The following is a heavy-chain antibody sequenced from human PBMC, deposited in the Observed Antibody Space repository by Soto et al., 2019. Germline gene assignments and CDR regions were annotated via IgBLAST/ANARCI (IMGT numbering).Heavy chain of an antibody. D-gene: IGHD3-16*01. J-gene: IGHJ3*02. CDR3: AKVNGYGGNPHEGFDI. CDR2: ISGNGGST. V-gene: IGHV3-23*01. Sequence: PGGSLRLSCAASGFNYRSYGMSWVRQAPGKGLEWVSGISGNGGSTYYAKSVKGRLTISRDNSKNTLYLQFNSLRAEDTAVYYCAKVNGYGGNPHEGFDIWGQGTMVTVSS. CDR1: GFNYRSYG.